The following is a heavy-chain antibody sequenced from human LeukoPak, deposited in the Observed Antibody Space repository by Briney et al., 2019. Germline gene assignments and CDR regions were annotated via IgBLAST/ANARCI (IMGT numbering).Heavy chain of an antibody. Sequence: GGSLRLSRAASGFTFSSYSMNWVRQAPGKGLEWVSYISSSSSTIYYADSVKGRFTISRDNAKNSLYLQMNSLRAEDTAVYYCAREYSSRWSGGIDYWGQGTLVTVSS. CDR3: AREYSSRWSGGIDY. J-gene: IGHJ4*02. CDR2: ISSSSSTI. V-gene: IGHV3-48*04. D-gene: IGHD6-13*01. CDR1: GFTFSSYS.